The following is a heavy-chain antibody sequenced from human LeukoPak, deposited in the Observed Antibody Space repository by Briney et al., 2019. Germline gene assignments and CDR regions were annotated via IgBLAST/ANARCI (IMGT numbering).Heavy chain of an antibody. V-gene: IGHV4-59*01. D-gene: IGHD3-22*01. CDR2: IYYSGST. CDR1: GGSMSTYF. CDR3: ARDNYYDSSIDY. J-gene: IGHJ4*02. Sequence: PSETLSLTCTVSGGSMSTYFWTWIRQPPGMGLEYIGNIYYSGSTYYNPSLKSRVTISVDTSKNQFSLKLSSVTAADTAVYYCARDNYYDSSIDYWGQGTLVTVSS.